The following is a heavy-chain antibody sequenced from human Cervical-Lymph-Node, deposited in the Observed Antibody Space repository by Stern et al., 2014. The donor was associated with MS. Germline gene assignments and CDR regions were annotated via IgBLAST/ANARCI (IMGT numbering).Heavy chain of an antibody. Sequence: QVQLVESGGGVVQPGRSLRLSCAASGFTFSSYGMHWVRQAPGKGLEWVAVIWYDGSNKYYADSVKGRFTISRDNSKNTLYLQMNSLRAEDTAVYYCARDPGYDSNYVDYWGQGTLVTVSS. D-gene: IGHD5-12*01. V-gene: IGHV3-33*01. CDR1: GFTFSSYG. CDR2: IWYDGSNK. J-gene: IGHJ4*02. CDR3: ARDPGYDSNYVDY.